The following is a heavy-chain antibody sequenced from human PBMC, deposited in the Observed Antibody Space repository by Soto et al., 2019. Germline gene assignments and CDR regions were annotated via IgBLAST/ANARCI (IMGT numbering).Heavy chain of an antibody. D-gene: IGHD3-22*01. CDR1: GGTFSSYA. CDR2: IIPIFGTA. J-gene: IGHJ6*02. CDR3: ARGGTGGPHDSSGYPYYYYGMDV. Sequence: SVKVSCKASGGTFSSYAISWVRQAPGQGLEWMGGIIPIFGTANYAQKFQGRVTITADESTSTAYMELSSLRSEDTAVYYCARGGTGGPHDSSGYPYYYYGMDVWGQGTTVTVSS. V-gene: IGHV1-69*13.